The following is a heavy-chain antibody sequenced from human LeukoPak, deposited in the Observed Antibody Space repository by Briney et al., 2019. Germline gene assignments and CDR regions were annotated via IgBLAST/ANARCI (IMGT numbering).Heavy chain of an antibody. CDR1: GFTFSDHY. V-gene: IGHV3-72*01. D-gene: IGHD1-26*01. CDR3: ARGELAN. Sequence: GGSLRLSCAACGFTFSDHYMDWVRQAPGKGLEWVGRARNKANSYTTEYAASVKGRFTISRDESKSSLYLQMNNLKTEDTAVYCCARGELANWGQGTLVTVSS. CDR2: ARNKANSYTT. J-gene: IGHJ4*02.